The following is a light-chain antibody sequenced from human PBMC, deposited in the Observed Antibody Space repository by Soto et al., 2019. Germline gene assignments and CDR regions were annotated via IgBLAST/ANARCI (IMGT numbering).Light chain of an antibody. CDR2: AAS. V-gene: IGKV1-33*01. CDR1: QDISNY. CDR3: QHYYNLPYT. J-gene: IGKJ2*01. Sequence: DLQMTQSPSSLSASVGDRVTITCQASQDISNYLNWYQQKPGKAPKLLICAASTLETGVPSRFSGSGSGTYFTFTISSLQPEDSATYYCQHYYNLPYTFGQRTKLEIK.